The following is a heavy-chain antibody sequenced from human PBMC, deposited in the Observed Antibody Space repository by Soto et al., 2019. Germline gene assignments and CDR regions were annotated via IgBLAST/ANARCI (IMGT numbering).Heavy chain of an antibody. D-gene: IGHD1-26*01. Sequence: PGGSLRLSCAASGFTFTSYAMTWVRPGPGKGLEWVSSIGTRTGYLLYADSVKGRFTISRDNSINTLFLQMNSLRTEDTAIYYCAKRSPSGTYYFDFWGQGTLVTVSS. J-gene: IGHJ4*02. CDR1: GFTFTSYA. V-gene: IGHV3-23*01. CDR2: IGTRTGYL. CDR3: AKRSPSGTYYFDF.